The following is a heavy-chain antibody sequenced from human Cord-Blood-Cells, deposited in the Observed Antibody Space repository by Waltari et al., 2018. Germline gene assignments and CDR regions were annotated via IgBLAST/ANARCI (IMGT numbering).Heavy chain of an antibody. V-gene: IGHV1-69*06. CDR2: IIPIFGTA. Sequence: QVQLVQSGAEVKKPGSSVKVSCKASGGTFSSYAISWVRQAPGQGLAWMGGIIPIFGTADYAQKFQGRVTITADKSTSTAYIELSSRRSEDTAVYYCARGLEKWELDYWGQGTLVTVSS. D-gene: IGHD1-26*01. J-gene: IGHJ4*02. CDR3: ARGLEKWELDY. CDR1: GGTFSSYA.